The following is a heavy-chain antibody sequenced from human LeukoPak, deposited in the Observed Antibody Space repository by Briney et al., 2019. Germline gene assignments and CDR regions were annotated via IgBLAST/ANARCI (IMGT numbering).Heavy chain of an antibody. J-gene: IGHJ2*01. CDR2: IRYDEIVK. CDR1: GFTFNSYG. Sequence: SGGSLRLSCAASGFTFNSYGMHWVRQAPGKGLEWVAFIRYDEIVKYYTDSVKGRFTISRDNSKNTLYLQMNSLRAGDTAVYYCARAAYSSTWYSRYFDLWGRGTLVTVSS. D-gene: IGHD6-13*01. V-gene: IGHV3-30*02. CDR3: ARAAYSSTWYSRYFDL.